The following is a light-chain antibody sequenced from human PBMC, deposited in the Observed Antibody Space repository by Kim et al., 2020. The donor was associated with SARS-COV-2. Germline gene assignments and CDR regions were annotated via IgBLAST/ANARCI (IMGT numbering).Light chain of an antibody. CDR2: DAS. Sequence: ASVGDRVTITCRASQTMTRWLVWYQQQPGKAPKLLISDASTLQGGVPSRFSGSGSGTEFTLTITSLQPDDFATYYCQQYNLYPLTFGGGTKVDIK. CDR3: QQYNLYPLT. V-gene: IGKV1-5*01. CDR1: QTMTRW. J-gene: IGKJ4*01.